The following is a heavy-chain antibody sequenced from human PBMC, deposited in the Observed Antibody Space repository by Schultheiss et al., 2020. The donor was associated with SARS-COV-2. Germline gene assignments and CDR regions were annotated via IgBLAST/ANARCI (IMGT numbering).Heavy chain of an antibody. D-gene: IGHD6-13*01. J-gene: IGHJ4*02. CDR2: IIPIFGTA. CDR1: GYTFTSYY. Sequence: SVKVSCKASGYTFTSYYMHWVRQAPGQGLEWMGGIIPIFGTANYAQKFQGRVTITADESTSTAYMELSSLRSEDTAIYYCAREVPPGAGPAPHDWGQGTLVTVSS. CDR3: AREVPPGAGPAPHD. V-gene: IGHV1-69*13.